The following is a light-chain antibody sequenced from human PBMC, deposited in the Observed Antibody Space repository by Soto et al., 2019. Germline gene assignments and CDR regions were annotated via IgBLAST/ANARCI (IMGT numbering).Light chain of an antibody. J-gene: IGLJ1*01. CDR3: SSYTSAATYV. CDR2: DVT. V-gene: IGLV2-14*03. CDR1: SSDVGAYNY. Sequence: QSALTQPASVSGSPGQSITISCTGSSSDVGAYNYDSWYQQHHPGEAPKLIFYDVTHRPAGVSNRFSGSKSGNTASLTISGLQTEDEADYYCSSYTSAATYVFGTGTKLTVL.